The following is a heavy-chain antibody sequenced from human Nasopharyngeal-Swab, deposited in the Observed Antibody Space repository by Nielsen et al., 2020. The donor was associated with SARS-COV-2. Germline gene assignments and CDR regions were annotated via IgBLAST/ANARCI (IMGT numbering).Heavy chain of an antibody. CDR3: AREVGKQWPLDY. V-gene: IGHV3-74*01. Sequence: GGSLRLSCAASGFTFSSYWMHWVRQAPGKGLVWVSRINSDGSSTSYADSVKGRFTISRDNAKNTLYLQMNSLRAEDTAVYYCAREVGKQWPLDYWGQGTLVTVSS. D-gene: IGHD6-19*01. CDR2: INSDGSST. J-gene: IGHJ4*02. CDR1: GFTFSSYW.